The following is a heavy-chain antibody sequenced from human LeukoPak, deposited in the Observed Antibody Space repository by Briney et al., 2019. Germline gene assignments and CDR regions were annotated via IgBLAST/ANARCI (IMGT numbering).Heavy chain of an antibody. CDR1: GFTFNNHA. V-gene: IGHV3-23*01. CDR3: AKDILPYYYGSSVYFFAS. D-gene: IGHD3-10*01. J-gene: IGHJ4*02. CDR2: ITGSGDGR. Sequence: GGSLRLSCAASGFTFNNHAMTWVRQAPGKGLEWVSVITGSGDGRYYADSVKGRFTISRDNSKNTLHLQMNSLRAEDTALYYCAKDILPYYYGSSVYFFASWGQGTLVAVSS.